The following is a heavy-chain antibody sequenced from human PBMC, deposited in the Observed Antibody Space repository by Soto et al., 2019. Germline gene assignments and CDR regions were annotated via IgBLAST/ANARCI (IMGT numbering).Heavy chain of an antibody. Sequence: GGSLRLSCAASGFTFSSYAMSWVRQAPGKGLEWVSAISGSGGSTYYADSVKGRFTISRDNSKNTLYLQMNSLRAEDTAVYYCARVGGITMVRGVIPNNWFDPWGQGTLVTVSS. CDR3: ARVGGITMVRGVIPNNWFDP. J-gene: IGHJ5*02. V-gene: IGHV3-23*01. CDR2: ISGSGGST. D-gene: IGHD3-10*01. CDR1: GFTFSSYA.